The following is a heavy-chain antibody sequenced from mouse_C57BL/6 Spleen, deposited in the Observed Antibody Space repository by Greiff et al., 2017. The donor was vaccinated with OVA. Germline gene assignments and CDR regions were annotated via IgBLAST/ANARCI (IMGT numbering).Heavy chain of an antibody. J-gene: IGHJ4*01. Sequence: VKVVESGPGLVAPSQSLSITCTVSGFSLTSYGVDWVRQSPGKGLEWLGVIWGVGSTNYNSALKSRLSISKDNSKSQVFLKMNSLQTDDTAMYYCASSSSGYAMDYWGQGTSVTVSS. CDR1: GFSLTSYG. CDR2: IWGVGST. D-gene: IGHD3-1*01. CDR3: ASSSSGYAMDY. V-gene: IGHV2-6*01.